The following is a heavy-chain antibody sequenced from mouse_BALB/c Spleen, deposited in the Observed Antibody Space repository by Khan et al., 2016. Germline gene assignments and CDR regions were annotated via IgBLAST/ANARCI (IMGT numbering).Heavy chain of an antibody. Sequence: EVQLQESGPDLVKPSQSLSLTCTVTGYSITSGYRWHWIRQFPGNKLEWMGYIHYSGNTDYNPSLKSRISITRDTSNNQFFLQLNSVTTEDTATYYVASPYYYGYDYWGQGTTLTVSS. CDR1: GYSITSGYR. J-gene: IGHJ2*01. CDR2: IHYSGNT. CDR3: ASPYYYGYDY. V-gene: IGHV3-1*02. D-gene: IGHD1-1*01.